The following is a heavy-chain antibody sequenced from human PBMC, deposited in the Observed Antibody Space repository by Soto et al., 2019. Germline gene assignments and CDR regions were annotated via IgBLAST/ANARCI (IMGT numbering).Heavy chain of an antibody. V-gene: IGHV4-39*01. CDR2: IYYSGST. CDR3: ARQAGDYYYYGMDV. CDR1: GGSISSSSYY. Sequence: SETLSLTCTVSGGSISSSSYYWGWIRQPPGKGLEWIGSIYYSGSTYYNPSLKSRVTISVDTSKNQFPLKLSSVTAADTAVYYCARQAGDYYYYGMDVWGQGTTVTVSS. D-gene: IGHD3-10*01. J-gene: IGHJ6*02.